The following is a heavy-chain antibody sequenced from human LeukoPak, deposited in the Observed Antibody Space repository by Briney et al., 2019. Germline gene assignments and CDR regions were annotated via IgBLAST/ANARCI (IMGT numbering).Heavy chain of an antibody. CDR2: IRSKGNKYAT. V-gene: IGHV3-73*01. J-gene: IGHJ4*02. CDR1: GFTFSGAD. D-gene: IGHD3-10*01. Sequence: QPGGSLRLSCATSGFTFSGADMHWVRQVSGKGLEWVGRIRSKGNKYATECAASVKGRFTISRDDSKNTAYLQMNSLKTEDTAVYYCIHYGSGSYSTDYWGQGTQVTVSS. CDR3: IHYGSGSYSTDY.